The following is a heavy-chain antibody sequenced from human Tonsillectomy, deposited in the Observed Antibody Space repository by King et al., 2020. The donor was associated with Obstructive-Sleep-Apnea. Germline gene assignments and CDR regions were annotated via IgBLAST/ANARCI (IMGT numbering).Heavy chain of an antibody. V-gene: IGHV3-13*05. CDR3: ARGARRGRINPGVWSGSPLYYYYYGMDV. CDR2: IGTAGDP. CDR1: GFTFSSYD. J-gene: IGHJ6*02. Sequence: VQLVESGGGLVQPGGSLRLSCAASGFTFSSYDMHWVRQATGKGLEWVSAIGTAGDPYYPGSVKGRFTISRENAKNSLYLQMNSLRAGDTAVYYCARGARRGRINPGVWSGSPLYYYYYGMDVWGQGTTVTVSS. D-gene: IGHD3-3*01.